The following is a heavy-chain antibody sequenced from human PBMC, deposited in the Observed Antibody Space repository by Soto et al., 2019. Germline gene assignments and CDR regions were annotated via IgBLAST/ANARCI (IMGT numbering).Heavy chain of an antibody. D-gene: IGHD6-13*01. CDR3: ARGLQLVWGLAAFDY. V-gene: IGHV4-59*01. CDR1: GGSISSYY. Sequence: SETLSLTCTVSGGSISSYYWSWIRQPPGKGLEWIGYIYYSGSTNYNPSLKSRVTISVDTSKHQFSLKLSSVTAADTAVYYCARGLQLVWGLAAFDYWGQGTLVTVSS. J-gene: IGHJ4*02. CDR2: IYYSGST.